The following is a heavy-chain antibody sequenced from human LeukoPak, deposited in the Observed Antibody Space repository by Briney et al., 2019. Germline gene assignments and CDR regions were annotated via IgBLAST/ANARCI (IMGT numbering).Heavy chain of an antibody. V-gene: IGHV3-23*01. J-gene: IGHJ5*02. CDR1: GFTFSTYA. Sequence: GGSLRLSCAASGFTFSTYAMRWVRQAPGKGLEWVSAIVGGGGNTFYADPVKGRFTISRDNSQNTLYLQMNSLRAEDTAVYYCAKGCFSSSCSDSRWFDPWGLGTLVTVSS. D-gene: IGHD2-2*01. CDR3: AKGCFSSSCSDSRWFDP. CDR2: IVGGGGNT.